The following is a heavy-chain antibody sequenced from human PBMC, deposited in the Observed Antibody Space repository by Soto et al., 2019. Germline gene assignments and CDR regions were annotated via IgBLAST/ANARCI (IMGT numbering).Heavy chain of an antibody. J-gene: IGHJ5*01. CDR3: ARAQFYSGSGNFNNLMFDS. Sequence: SETLSLTCAVSCGSISGTGSSWSWIRQPPGGGLGWLGYIYRSGTTLYYPSLKTRLTMSLDTSKNQFSLTLNSVTAADTAVYYCARAQFYSGSGNFNNLMFDSWGQGTQVTVS. D-gene: IGHD3-10*01. V-gene: IGHV4-30-2*01. CDR2: IYRSGTT. CDR1: CGSISGTGSS.